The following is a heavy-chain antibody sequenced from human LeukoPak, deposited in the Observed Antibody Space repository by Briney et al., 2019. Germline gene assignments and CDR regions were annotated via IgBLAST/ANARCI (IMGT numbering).Heavy chain of an antibody. CDR1: GYTLTELS. V-gene: IGHV1-24*01. CDR3: ARDLPGVAAASVDY. CDR2: FDPEDAET. D-gene: IGHD2-2*01. J-gene: IGHJ4*02. Sequence: ASVKVSCKVSGYTLTELSIHWVRQAPGKGLEWMGGFDPEDAETIYAQKFQARFTMTTDTSTSTAYMELRSLRSDDTAVYYCARDLPGVAAASVDYWGQGTLVTVSS.